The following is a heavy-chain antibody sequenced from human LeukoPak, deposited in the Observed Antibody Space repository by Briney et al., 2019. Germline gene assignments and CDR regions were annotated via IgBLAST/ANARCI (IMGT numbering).Heavy chain of an antibody. CDR2: ISGSGGST. Sequence: PGGSLRLSCAASGFTFSRYAMSWVRQAPGKGLEWVSAISGSGGSTYYADSVKGRFTISRDNSKNTLYLQMNSLRAEDTAVYYCAKGGDSGRYGMDVWGQGTTVTVSS. CDR1: GFTFSRYA. J-gene: IGHJ6*02. V-gene: IGHV3-23*01. CDR3: AKGGDSGRYGMDV. D-gene: IGHD3-10*01.